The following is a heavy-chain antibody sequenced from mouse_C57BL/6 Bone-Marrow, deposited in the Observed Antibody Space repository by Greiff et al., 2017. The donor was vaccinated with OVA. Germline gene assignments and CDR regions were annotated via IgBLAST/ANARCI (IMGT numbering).Heavy chain of an antibody. CDR1: GFTFSDYG. CDR2: ISNLAYSI. V-gene: IGHV5-15*01. J-gene: IGHJ4*01. CDR3: ARRGNDGYYNYAMDY. D-gene: IGHD2-3*01. Sequence: ELRLQESGGGLVQPGGSLKLSCAASGFTFSDYGRAWVRQAPRKGPEGVAFISNLAYSIYYADTVTGRFTISRENAKNTLYLEMSSLRSEDTAMYYCARRGNDGYYNYAMDYWGQGTSVTVSS.